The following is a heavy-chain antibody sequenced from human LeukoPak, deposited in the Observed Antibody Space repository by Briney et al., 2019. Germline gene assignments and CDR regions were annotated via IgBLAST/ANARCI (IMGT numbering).Heavy chain of an antibody. CDR2: IHPSGST. Sequence: PSETLSLTCTVSGDPISSYYWSWIRQPAGKGLEWIGRIHPSGSTNYNPSLKSRVTLSVDTSKNQFSLKLSSVTAADTAVYYCARGPPPDFDYWGRGTLVTVSS. V-gene: IGHV4-4*07. CDR1: GDPISSYY. J-gene: IGHJ4*02. CDR3: ARGPPPDFDY.